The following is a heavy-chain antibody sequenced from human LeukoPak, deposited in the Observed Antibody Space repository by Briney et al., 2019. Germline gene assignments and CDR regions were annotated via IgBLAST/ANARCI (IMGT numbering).Heavy chain of an antibody. J-gene: IGHJ4*02. CDR3: AKVPIKYSGYDQYFDY. D-gene: IGHD5-12*01. V-gene: IGHV3-30*18. Sequence: PGGSLRLSCAASGFTFSSYGMHWVRQAPGKGLEWVAVISYDGSNKYYADSVKGRFTISRDNSKNTLYLQMNSLRAEDTAVYYCAKVPIKYSGYDQYFDYWGQGTLVTVSS. CDR2: ISYDGSNK. CDR1: GFTFSSYG.